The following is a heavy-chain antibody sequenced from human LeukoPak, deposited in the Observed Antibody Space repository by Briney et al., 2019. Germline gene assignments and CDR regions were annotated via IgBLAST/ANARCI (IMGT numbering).Heavy chain of an antibody. Sequence: SETLSLTCTVSGGSISSYYWSWIRQPPRKGLEWIGYIYYSGSTNYNPSLKSRVTISVDTSKNQFSLKLSSVTAADTAVYYCAGGYCSSTSCRGPIDYYYYYMDVWGKGTTVTISS. CDR1: GGSISSYY. D-gene: IGHD2-2*01. J-gene: IGHJ6*03. CDR3: AGGYCSSTSCRGPIDYYYYYMDV. V-gene: IGHV4-59*01. CDR2: IYYSGST.